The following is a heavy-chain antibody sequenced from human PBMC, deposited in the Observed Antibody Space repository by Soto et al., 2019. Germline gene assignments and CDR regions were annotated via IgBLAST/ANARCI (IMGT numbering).Heavy chain of an antibody. CDR3: ARHHGPTTSENWFDP. J-gene: IGHJ5*02. CDR2: ISTYSGDT. CDR1: GYSFFTYD. Sequence: ASVKVSCKASGYSFFTYDISWVRQAPGQGLEWMGWISTYSGDTKYAQKFQGRVTMTTDTSTTTAYLELRSLRSDDTAVYYCARHHGPTTSENWFDPWGQGTLVTVSS. D-gene: IGHD5-12*01. V-gene: IGHV1-18*01.